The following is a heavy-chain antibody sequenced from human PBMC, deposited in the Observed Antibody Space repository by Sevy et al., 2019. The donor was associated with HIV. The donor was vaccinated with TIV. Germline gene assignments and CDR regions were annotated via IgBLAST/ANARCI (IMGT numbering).Heavy chain of an antibody. CDR1: GGSISSSSYY. Sequence: SETLSLTCTVSGGSISSSSYYWGWIRQPPGKGLEWIGSIYYSWSTYYNPSLKSRVTISVDTSKNQFSLKLSSVTAADTAVYYCARHSTNYGGNSASAFDIWGQGTMVTVSS. D-gene: IGHD4-17*01. J-gene: IGHJ3*02. CDR3: ARHSTNYGGNSASAFDI. CDR2: IYYSWST. V-gene: IGHV4-39*01.